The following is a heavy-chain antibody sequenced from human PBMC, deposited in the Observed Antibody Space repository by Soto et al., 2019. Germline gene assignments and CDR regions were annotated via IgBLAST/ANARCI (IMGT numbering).Heavy chain of an antibody. J-gene: IGHJ4*02. V-gene: IGHV3-33*01. CDR2: IWYDGSNK. Sequence: GGSRRLSCAASGFTFSSYGMHWVRQAPGKGLEWVAVIWYDGSNKYYADSVKGRFTISRDNSKNTLYLQMNSLRAEDTAVYYCASAGYCSGGSCYGGGYWGQGTLLAVSS. D-gene: IGHD2-15*01. CDR3: ASAGYCSGGSCYGGGY. CDR1: GFTFSSYG.